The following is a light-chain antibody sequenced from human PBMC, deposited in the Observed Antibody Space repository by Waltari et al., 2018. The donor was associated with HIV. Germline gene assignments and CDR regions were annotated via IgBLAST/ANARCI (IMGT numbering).Light chain of an antibody. CDR2: RNN. V-gene: IGLV1-47*01. CDR1: SSNIGRNY. CDR3: AAWNDSLSGYV. Sequence: QSVLTQPPSASGTPGQRVTISCSGSSSNIGRNYVYWHQQLPGTAPKLLIYRNNQRPSGVPDRFSVSKSGTSASLAINGLRSEDEADYYCAAWNDSLSGYVFGTGTKVTV. J-gene: IGLJ1*01.